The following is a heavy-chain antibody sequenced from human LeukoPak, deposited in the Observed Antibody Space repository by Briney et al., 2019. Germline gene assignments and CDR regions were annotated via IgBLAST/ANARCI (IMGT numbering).Heavy chain of an antibody. Sequence: SVKVSCRASGGTYSSYAISWVRRAPGQGLEWMGGIIPIFGTANYAQKFQGRVTITADESTSTAYMELSSLRSEDTAVYYCASRRVDTEEFGVVTLERDWFDPWGQGTLVTVSS. CDR2: IIPIFGTA. CDR3: ASRRVDTEEFGVVTLERDWFDP. V-gene: IGHV1-69*13. D-gene: IGHD3-3*01. CDR1: GGTYSSYA. J-gene: IGHJ5*02.